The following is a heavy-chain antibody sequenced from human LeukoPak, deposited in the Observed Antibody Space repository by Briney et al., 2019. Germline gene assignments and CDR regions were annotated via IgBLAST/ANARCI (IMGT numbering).Heavy chain of an antibody. Sequence: GGSLRLSCAASGFTFSSYNMNWVRQAPGKGLEWVSSISSSSYIYYADSVKGRFTISRDNAKNSLYLQMNSLRAEDTAVYYCARSSMDIVANYYYYYMDVWGKGTTVTISS. CDR3: ARSSMDIVANYYYYYMDV. CDR1: GFTFSSYN. V-gene: IGHV3-21*04. J-gene: IGHJ6*03. CDR2: ISSSSYI. D-gene: IGHD5-12*01.